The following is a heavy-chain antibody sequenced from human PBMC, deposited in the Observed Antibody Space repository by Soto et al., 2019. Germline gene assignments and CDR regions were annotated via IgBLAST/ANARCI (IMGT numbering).Heavy chain of an antibody. CDR2: INPNSGGT. J-gene: IGHJ6*02. V-gene: IGHV1-2*02. CDR1: GYTFTGYY. CDR3: ARDFIWFGELYHYYYYYGMDV. Sequence: GASVKVSCKASGYTFTGYYMHWVRQAPGQGLEWMGWINPNSGGTNYAQKFQGRVTMTRDTSISTAHMELSRLRSDDTAVYYCARDFIWFGELYHYYYYYGMDVWGQGTTVTVSS. D-gene: IGHD3-10*01.